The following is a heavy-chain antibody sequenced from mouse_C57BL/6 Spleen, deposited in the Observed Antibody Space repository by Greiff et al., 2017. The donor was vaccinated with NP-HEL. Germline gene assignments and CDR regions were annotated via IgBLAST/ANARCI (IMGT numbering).Heavy chain of an antibody. CDR3: AREDYGSSPEAY. CDR1: GYTFTSYW. CDR2: IHPNSGST. D-gene: IGHD1-1*01. Sequence: QVQLQQSGAELVKPGASVKLSCKASGYTFTSYWMHWVKQRPGQGLEWIGMIHPNSGSTNYNEKFKSKATLTVDKSSSTAYMQLSSLTSEDSAVYYCAREDYGSSPEAYWGQGTLVTVSA. J-gene: IGHJ3*01. V-gene: IGHV1-64*01.